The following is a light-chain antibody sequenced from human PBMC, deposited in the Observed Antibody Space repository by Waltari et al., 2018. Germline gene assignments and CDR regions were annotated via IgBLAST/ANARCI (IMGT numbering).Light chain of an antibody. CDR3: SSYTSNGTLV. V-gene: IGLV2-14*01. CDR2: GVN. Sequence: QSALTQPASVSGSPGQSIPIPCIGTGSDVGAYNYVPWHQQLPGKAPKVMIYGVNNRPSGVSNRFSGSKSGNTASLIISGLQADDEADYYCSSYTSNGTLVFGTGTKVTVV. CDR1: GSDVGAYNY. J-gene: IGLJ1*01.